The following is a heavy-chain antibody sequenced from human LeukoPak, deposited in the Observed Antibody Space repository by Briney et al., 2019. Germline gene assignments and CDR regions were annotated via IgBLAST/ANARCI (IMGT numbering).Heavy chain of an antibody. CDR2: IYYSGST. D-gene: IGHD4-17*01. V-gene: IGHV4-59*01. CDR3: ARGDYDNGDPKYYYYYMDV. CDR1: GGSISSYY. Sequence: KPSETLSLTCTVSGGSISSYYWSWIRQPPGKGLEWIGYIYYSGSTNYNPSLKSRVTISVDTSKNQFSLKLSSVTAADTAVYYCARGDYDNGDPKYYYYYMDVWGKGTTVTVSS. J-gene: IGHJ6*03.